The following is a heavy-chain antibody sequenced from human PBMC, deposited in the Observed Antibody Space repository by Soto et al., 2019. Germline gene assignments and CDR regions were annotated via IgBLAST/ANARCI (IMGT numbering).Heavy chain of an antibody. Sequence: SETLSLTCTVSGGSISSAAYCWGGIRQSPDKGLEWIGHIYDGGTTYSSPSLKGRVTISADTSETQFSLKLDSVSAADTAVYYCARGPSGDKVDYWGQGIQVTVS. J-gene: IGHJ4*02. CDR1: GGSISSAAYC. D-gene: IGHD7-27*01. CDR3: ARGPSGDKVDY. V-gene: IGHV4-30-4*01. CDR2: IYDGGTT.